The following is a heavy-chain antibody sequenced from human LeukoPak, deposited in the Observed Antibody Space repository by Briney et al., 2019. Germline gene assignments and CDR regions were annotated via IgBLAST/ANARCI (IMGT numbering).Heavy chain of an antibody. CDR2: ISGTGSST. V-gene: IGHV3-23*01. Sequence: GGSLRLSCTASGFTFGDYAMNWVRQAPGKGLEWVSTISGTGSSTYYADSAKGRFTISRDDSKDTLFLQLNSLTAADTAMYFCAKASVAIPQYCNSWGQGTLVTVSS. J-gene: IGHJ5*02. CDR3: AKASVAIPQYCNS. CDR1: GFTFGDYA. D-gene: IGHD2-2*02.